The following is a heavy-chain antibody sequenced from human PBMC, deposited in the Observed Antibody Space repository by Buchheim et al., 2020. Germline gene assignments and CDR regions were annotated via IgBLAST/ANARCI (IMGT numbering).Heavy chain of an antibody. Sequence: QVQLQQWGAGLLKPSETLSLTCTVYGGSFSGYYWSWIRQPPEKGLEWIGEFTRSGSTNYNPSLTSRVTMSLATSTNQFSLKLTSVTVADTAVYYCARLTDYGDSYWYFDLWGRGSL. CDR1: GGSFSGYY. CDR2: FTRSGST. V-gene: IGHV4-34*01. J-gene: IGHJ2*01. D-gene: IGHD4-17*01. CDR3: ARLTDYGDSYWYFDL.